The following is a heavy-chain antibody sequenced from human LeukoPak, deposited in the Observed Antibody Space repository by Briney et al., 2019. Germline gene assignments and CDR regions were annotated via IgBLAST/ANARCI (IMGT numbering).Heavy chain of an antibody. J-gene: IGHJ4*02. CDR3: ARGRKTIFGVVITSSYFDY. CDR1: GGSFSGYY. V-gene: IGHV4-34*01. Sequence: SETLSLTCAVYGGSFSGYYWSWIRQPPGKGLEWIGEINHSGSTNYNPSLKSRVTISVDTSKNQFSLKLSSVTAADTAVYYCARGRKTIFGVVITSSYFDYWGQGTLVTVSS. D-gene: IGHD3-3*01. CDR2: INHSGST.